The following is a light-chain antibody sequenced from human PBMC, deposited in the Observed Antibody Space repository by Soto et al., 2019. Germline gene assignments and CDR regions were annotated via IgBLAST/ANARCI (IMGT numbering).Light chain of an antibody. J-gene: IGKJ1*01. V-gene: IGKV1-5*01. CDR2: GAS. CDR3: QQFNSYSWT. CDR1: QIISSH. Sequence: KSPSTLSASVGDRDTIHCRASQIISSHLAWYQLKPGKAPKLLIYGASSLESGVPPRFSGSGSGTEFTLTISGLQPDDFATYYCQQFNSYSWTFGQGTKVDIK.